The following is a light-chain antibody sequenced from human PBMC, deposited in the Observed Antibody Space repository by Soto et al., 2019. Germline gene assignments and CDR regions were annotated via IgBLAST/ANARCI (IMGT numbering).Light chain of an antibody. Sequence: SVLTHPPSASAIPGQRVTNSCSGSSSNIGGNTVNWYQQLPGTAPKLLIYSNNQRPSGVPDRFSGSKSGTSASLAISGLQSEDEVNYYCAAWDDNLTVVVFRGGT. CDR2: SNN. V-gene: IGLV1-44*01. CDR3: AAWDDNLTVVV. J-gene: IGLJ2*01. CDR1: SSNIGGNT.